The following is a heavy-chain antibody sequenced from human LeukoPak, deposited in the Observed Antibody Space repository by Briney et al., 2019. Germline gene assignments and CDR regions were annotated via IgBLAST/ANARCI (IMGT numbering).Heavy chain of an antibody. V-gene: IGHV1-24*01. CDR3: ATRGYDWNDQSYYYHGMDV. CDR1: GYTLTELS. CDR2: FDPEDGET. Sequence: ASVKVSCKVSGYTLTELSMHWVRQAPGKGLEWMGGFDPEDGETIYAQKFQGRVTMTEDTSTDTAYMELSSLRSEDTAVYYCATRGYDWNDQSYYYHGMDVWGQGTTVTVSS. J-gene: IGHJ6*02. D-gene: IGHD1-20*01.